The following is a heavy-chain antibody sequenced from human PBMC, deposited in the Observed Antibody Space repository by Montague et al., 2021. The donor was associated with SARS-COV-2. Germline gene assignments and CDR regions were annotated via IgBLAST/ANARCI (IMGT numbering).Heavy chain of an antibody. V-gene: IGHV4-39*01. Sequence: SETLSLTCTVSGGSTSSSSYYWGWIRQPPGKGLEWIGTIYYGRSTYYNPSLKSRVTISVDTSKNQFSLKLSSVTAADTAVYYCARQGGDIVVVIAIREPYYFDYWGQGTLVTVSS. CDR3: ARQGGDIVVVIAIREPYYFDY. D-gene: IGHD2-21*01. CDR2: IYYGRST. J-gene: IGHJ4*02. CDR1: GGSTSSSSYY.